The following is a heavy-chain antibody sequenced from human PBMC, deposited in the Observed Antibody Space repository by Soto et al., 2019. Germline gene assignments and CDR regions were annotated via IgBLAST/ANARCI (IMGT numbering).Heavy chain of an antibody. CDR2: INWNGGST. J-gene: IGHJ4*02. CDR1: GFTSDDYG. D-gene: IGHD2-15*01. Sequence: SGGPLRLSCAASGFTSDDYGMSWVRQAPGKGLEWVSGINWNGGSTGYADSVKGRFTISRDNAKNSLYLQMNSLRAEDTAVYYCAKGIRGYCSGGSCYGFDCWGQGTLVTVSS. V-gene: IGHV3-20*04. CDR3: AKGIRGYCSGGSCYGFDC.